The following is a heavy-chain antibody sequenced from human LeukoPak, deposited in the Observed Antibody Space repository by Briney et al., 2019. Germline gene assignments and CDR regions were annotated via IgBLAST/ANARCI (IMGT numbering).Heavy chain of an antibody. Sequence: ASVKVFCKASGYTFTGYYMHWVRQAPGQGLEWMGWINPNSGGTNYAQKFQGRVTMTRDTSISTAYMELSRLRSDDTAVYYCARPLLPYCTNGVCYEAGRLWFDPWGQGTLVTVSS. CDR1: GYTFTGYY. CDR2: INPNSGGT. D-gene: IGHD2-8*01. J-gene: IGHJ5*02. V-gene: IGHV1-2*02. CDR3: ARPLLPYCTNGVCYEAGRLWFDP.